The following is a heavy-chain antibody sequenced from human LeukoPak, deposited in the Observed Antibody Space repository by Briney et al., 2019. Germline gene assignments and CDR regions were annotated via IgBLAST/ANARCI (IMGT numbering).Heavy chain of an antibody. CDR1: GYTFTSYY. V-gene: IGHV1-46*01. Sequence: ASVKVSCKASGYTFTSYYMHWVRQAPGQGLEWMGIINPSGGSTSYAQKFQGRVTMTRDTSTSTVYMELSSLRSEDTAVYYCARDLSIAVAGSPNYYYGMDVSGQGTTVTVSS. CDR3: ARDLSIAVAGSPNYYYGMDV. CDR2: INPSGGST. D-gene: IGHD6-19*01. J-gene: IGHJ6*02.